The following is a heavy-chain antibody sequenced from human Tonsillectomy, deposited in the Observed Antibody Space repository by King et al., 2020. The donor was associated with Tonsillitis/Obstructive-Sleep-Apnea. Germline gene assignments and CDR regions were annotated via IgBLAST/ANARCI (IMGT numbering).Heavy chain of an antibody. CDR3: ARMMDTAMDPNPAGMDY. CDR1: GFTFSDYY. Sequence: VQLVESGGGLVKPGGSLRLSCAASGFTFSDYYMNWIRKAPGKGLEWVSYISSSGSTIYYADSVKGRFTISRDNAKNSLYLQMNSLRAEDTAVYYCARMMDTAMDPNPAGMDYWGQGTLVTVSA. J-gene: IGHJ4*02. V-gene: IGHV3-11*01. D-gene: IGHD5-18*01. CDR2: ISSSGSTI.